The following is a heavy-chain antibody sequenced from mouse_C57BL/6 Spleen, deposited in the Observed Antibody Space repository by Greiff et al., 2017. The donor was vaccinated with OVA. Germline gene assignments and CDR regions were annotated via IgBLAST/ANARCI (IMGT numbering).Heavy chain of an antibody. Sequence: EVKVVESGGGLVQPGGSLSLSCAASGFTFTDYYMSWVRQPPGKALEWLGFIRNKANGYTTEYSASVKGRFTISRDNSQSILYLQMNALRAEDSATYYCARSYYSNLAWFAYWGQGTLVTVSA. CDR2: IRNKANGYTT. CDR1: GFTFTDYY. D-gene: IGHD2-5*01. J-gene: IGHJ3*01. CDR3: ARSYYSNLAWFAY. V-gene: IGHV7-3*01.